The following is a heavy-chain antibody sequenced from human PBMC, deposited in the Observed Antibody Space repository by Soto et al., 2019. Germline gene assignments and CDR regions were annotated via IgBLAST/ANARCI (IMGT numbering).Heavy chain of an antibody. CDR1: GFTFSDHG. D-gene: IGHD6-6*01. CDR3: AKDRTIASRNFDS. CDR2: ISGSVGST. Sequence: LKISCAASGFTFSDHGMHWVRQAPGKGLEWVSSISGSVGSTFYADSVKGRFTISRDNSMNTLYLQMNSLRAEDTAVYYCAKDRTIASRNFDSWGQGALVTVSS. J-gene: IGHJ4*02. V-gene: IGHV3-23*01.